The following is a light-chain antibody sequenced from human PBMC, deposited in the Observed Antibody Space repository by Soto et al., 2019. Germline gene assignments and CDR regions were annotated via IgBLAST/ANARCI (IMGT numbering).Light chain of an antibody. CDR3: QQHSNWPPIT. V-gene: IGKV3-11*01. Sequence: EIVMTQSPATLSASPGERATLSCRASQSVSSNLAWYQQKPGQAPRLLIYAASNRATGIPGRFSGSGSGTDFTLTISSLEPEDFAVYYCQQHSNWPPITFGQGTRLEIK. CDR2: AAS. CDR1: QSVSSN. J-gene: IGKJ5*01.